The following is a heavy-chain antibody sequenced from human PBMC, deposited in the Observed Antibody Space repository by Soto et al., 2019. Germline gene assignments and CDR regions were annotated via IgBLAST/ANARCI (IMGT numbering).Heavy chain of an antibody. CDR2: ISYDGSNK. CDR1: GFTFSSYG. CDR3: AKDRVKWELLRYYFDY. D-gene: IGHD1-26*01. V-gene: IGHV3-30*18. Sequence: GGSLRLSCAASGFTFSSYGMHWVRQAPGKGLEWVAVISYDGSNKYYADSVKGRFTISRDNSKNTLYLQMNSLRAEDTAVYYCAKDRVKWELLRYYFDYWGQGTLVTVSS. J-gene: IGHJ4*02.